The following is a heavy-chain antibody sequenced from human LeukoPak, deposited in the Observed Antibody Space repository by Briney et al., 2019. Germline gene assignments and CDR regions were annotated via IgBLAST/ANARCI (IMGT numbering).Heavy chain of an antibody. CDR3: ARGAPITVTTFDYYGMDV. Sequence: GASVKVSCKASGYTFTSYYMHWVRQAPGQGLEWMGIINPSGGSTSYAQKFQGRVTMTRDTSTSTVYMELSSLRSEDTAVYYCARGAPITVTTFDYYGMDVWGQGTTVTVSS. D-gene: IGHD4-11*01. V-gene: IGHV1-46*01. CDR2: INPSGGST. J-gene: IGHJ6*02. CDR1: GYTFTSYY.